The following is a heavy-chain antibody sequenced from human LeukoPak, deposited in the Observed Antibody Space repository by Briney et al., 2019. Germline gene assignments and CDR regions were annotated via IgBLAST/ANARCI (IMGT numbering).Heavy chain of an antibody. CDR2: IKQDGSEK. J-gene: IGHJ4*02. D-gene: IGHD3-16*02. CDR3: ARVTPYYDYVWGSYRNPSTFDY. V-gene: IGHV3-7*01. CDR1: GFTFSSYW. Sequence: PGGSLRLSCAASGFTFSSYWMSWVRQAPGKGLEWVANIKQDGSEKYYVDSVKGRFTISRDNAKNSLYLQMNSLRAEDTAVYYCARVTPYYDYVWGSYRNPSTFDYWGQGTLVTVSS.